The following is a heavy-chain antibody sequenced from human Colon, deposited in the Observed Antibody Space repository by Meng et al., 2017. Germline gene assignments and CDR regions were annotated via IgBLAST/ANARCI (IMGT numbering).Heavy chain of an antibody. D-gene: IGHD1-26*01. J-gene: IGHJ4*02. CDR1: GGSVSSPSYY. CDR2: VYYTGSA. CDR3: ARGRGSYSSIDF. V-gene: IGHV4-61*03. Sequence: VQLRGSGPSLWRPSETLSLTCTLSGGSVSSPSYYWSWIRQTPGKGLEWIGYVYYTGSANYNPSLKSRVTISVDTSKNHFSLNLTSVTAADTAVYYCARGRGSYSSIDFWGQGTLVTVSS.